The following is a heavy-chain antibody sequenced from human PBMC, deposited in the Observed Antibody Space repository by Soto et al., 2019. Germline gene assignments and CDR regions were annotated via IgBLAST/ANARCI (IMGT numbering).Heavy chain of an antibody. D-gene: IGHD1-1*01. CDR2: VTADSDDI. CDR1: GFSFSTHT. Sequence: EVQLLESGGTLVQPGGSLRLSCVASGFSFSTHTMNWGRQAPGKGLEWVARVTADSDDISSADSIKGRFTISRDNSKNTVYLQMNTLRVEDTAIYYCAKGLDRASLDFWGQGALVTVSS. J-gene: IGHJ4*02. V-gene: IGHV3-23*01. CDR3: AKGLDRASLDF.